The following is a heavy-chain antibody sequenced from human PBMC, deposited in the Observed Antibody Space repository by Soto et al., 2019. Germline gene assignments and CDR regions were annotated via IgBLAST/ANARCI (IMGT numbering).Heavy chain of an antibody. V-gene: IGHV1-18*01. CDR3: AMVDNFFTPTPRVV. Sequence: QVQLVQSGDEVKKPGASVKVSCKASGYIFVNYGIAWVRQAPGQGLEWMGWISPYSGNTHYASKVQGTLTMTTDTSTRTADRDLGSLTAVDSGLDDGAMVDNFFTPTPRVVWGEGTTVTFSS. D-gene: IGHD5-12*01. CDR2: ISPYSGNT. J-gene: IGHJ6*04. CDR1: GYIFVNYG.